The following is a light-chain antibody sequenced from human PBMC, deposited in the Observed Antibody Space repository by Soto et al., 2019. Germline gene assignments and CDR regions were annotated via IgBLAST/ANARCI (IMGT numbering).Light chain of an antibody. Sequence: DIVMTQSPLSLPVTPGEPASISCRSSQNLLHSNGYNYLDWYLQKPGQPPQLLIYLGSNRASGVPDRFSGSGSGTDFTLKISRVEAEDVGVYYCMQALQAPRTFGGGTKVEI. V-gene: IGKV2-28*01. CDR1: QNLLHSNGYNY. J-gene: IGKJ4*01. CDR2: LGS. CDR3: MQALQAPRT.